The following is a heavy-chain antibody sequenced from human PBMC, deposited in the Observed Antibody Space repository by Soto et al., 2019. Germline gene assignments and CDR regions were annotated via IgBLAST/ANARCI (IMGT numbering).Heavy chain of an antibody. D-gene: IGHD2-2*02. CDR2: IIPIFGTA. V-gene: IGHV1-69*13. CDR1: GGTFSSYA. CDR3: ARDLNPYCSSTSCYTFYYYYGMDV. Sequence: RASVKVSFKASGGTFSSYAISWLRQAPGQGLEWMGGIIPIFGTANYAQKFQGRVTITADESTSTAYMELSSLRSEDTAVYYCARDLNPYCSSTSCYTFYYYYGMDVWGQGTTVTVSS. J-gene: IGHJ6*02.